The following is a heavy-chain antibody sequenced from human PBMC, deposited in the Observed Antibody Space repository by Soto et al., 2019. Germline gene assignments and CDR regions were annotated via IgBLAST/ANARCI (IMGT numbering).Heavy chain of an antibody. V-gene: IGHV1-46*01. D-gene: IGHD3-9*01. CDR2: INPSGGST. Sequence: ASVKVSCKASGYTFTSYYMHWVRQAPGQGLEWMGIINPSGGSTSYAQKFQGRVTMTRDTSMSTVYMELSSLRSEDTAVYYCARDYDILTGLRGWFDPWGQGTLVTVSS. CDR1: GYTFTSYY. CDR3: ARDYDILTGLRGWFDP. J-gene: IGHJ5*02.